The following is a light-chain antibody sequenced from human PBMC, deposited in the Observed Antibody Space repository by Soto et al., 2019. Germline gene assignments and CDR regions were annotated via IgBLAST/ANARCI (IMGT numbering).Light chain of an antibody. Sequence: QSVLTQPPSASGTPGQSVAISCSGSSSNIGGKPVNWYQHLPGTAPKLLISRNNQRPSGVPDRFSGSKSGTSASLAISGLRSEDEADYYCAAWDDSLSGVAFGGGTKLTVL. CDR1: SSNIGGKP. CDR3: AAWDDSLSGVA. V-gene: IGLV1-47*01. CDR2: RNN. J-gene: IGLJ2*01.